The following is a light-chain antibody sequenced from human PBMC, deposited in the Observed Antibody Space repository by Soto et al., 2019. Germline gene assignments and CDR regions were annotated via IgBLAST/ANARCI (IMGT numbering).Light chain of an antibody. J-gene: IGKJ3*01. V-gene: IGKV3-15*01. Sequence: EIVMTQSPSSLSVSPGERATLSCRASQSVTANLAWYQQKPGQAPRLLIYNGVTRATGIPARFTGSGSGREYTLTISSLPSEDVAMYYCQQYNTWPPFTFGPGTKVELK. CDR2: NGV. CDR3: QQYNTWPPFT. CDR1: QSVTAN.